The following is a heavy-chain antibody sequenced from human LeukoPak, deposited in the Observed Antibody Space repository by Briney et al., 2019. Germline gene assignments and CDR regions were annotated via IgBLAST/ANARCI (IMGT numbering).Heavy chain of an antibody. CDR2: VYYDAHT. CDR1: SYSISNSYY. V-gene: IGHV4-38-2*02. CDR3: ARDPGREFCSSVSWATGFFDY. D-gene: IGHD2-2*01. Sequence: SETLSLTCAVSSYSISNSYYWGWIRQPPGKGLGWIGSVYYDAHTYYNPSLKSRVTVSVDTSKNQFSLKLSSMTAADTAVYYCARDPGREFCSSVSWATGFFDYWGQGILVTVSS. J-gene: IGHJ4*02.